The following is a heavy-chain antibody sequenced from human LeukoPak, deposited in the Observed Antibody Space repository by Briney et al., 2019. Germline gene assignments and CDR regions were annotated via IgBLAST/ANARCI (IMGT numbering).Heavy chain of an antibody. J-gene: IGHJ4*02. V-gene: IGHV4-39*01. CDR3: ARRPSSSGKFDY. CDR2: IYYSGST. CDR1: GGSISSSSSY. D-gene: IGHD3-22*01. Sequence: SETLSLTCTVSGGSISSSSSYWGWIRQPPGKGLEWIGSIYYSGSTYYNPSLKSRVTISVDTSKNQFSLKLSSVTAADTAVYYCARRPSSSGKFDYWGQGTLVTVSS.